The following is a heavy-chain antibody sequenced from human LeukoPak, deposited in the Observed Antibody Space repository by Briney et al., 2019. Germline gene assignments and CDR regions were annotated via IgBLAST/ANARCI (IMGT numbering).Heavy chain of an antibody. CDR1: GGSISSSSYY. J-gene: IGHJ4*02. CDR3: ARPHYDFWSGYYFDY. CDR2: IYYSGST. Sequence: PSETLSLTCTVSGGSISSSSYYWGWIRQPPGKGLEWIGSIYYSGSTYYNPSLKSRVTISVDTSKNQFSLKLSSVTAADTAVYYCARPHYDFWSGYYFDYWGQGTLVTVSS. D-gene: IGHD3-3*01. V-gene: IGHV4-39*07.